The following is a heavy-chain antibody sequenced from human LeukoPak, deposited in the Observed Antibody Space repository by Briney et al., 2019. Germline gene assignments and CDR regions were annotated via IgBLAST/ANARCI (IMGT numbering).Heavy chain of an antibody. V-gene: IGHV3-21*01. Sequence: PGGSLRLSCAASGFTFSTYSMNWVRQAPGKGLEWVSYIRSTSSHIDYADSVKGRFTISRDDAKSSLYLQMNSLRAEDTAVYYCAREGLLWFGELLSSGFDYWGQGTLVTVSS. CDR1: GFTFSTYS. CDR3: AREGLLWFGELLSSGFDY. J-gene: IGHJ4*02. D-gene: IGHD3-10*01. CDR2: IRSTSSHI.